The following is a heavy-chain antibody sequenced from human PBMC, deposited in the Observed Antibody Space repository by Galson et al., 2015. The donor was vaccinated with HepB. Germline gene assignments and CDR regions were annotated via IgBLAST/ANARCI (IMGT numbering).Heavy chain of an antibody. Sequence: SVKVSCKASGGTFSSYAISWVRQAPGQGLEWMGGIIPIFGTANYAQKFQGRVTITADESTSTAYMELSSLRSEDTAVYYCAREAISSHGDVFRGFDYWGQGTLVTVSS. CDR2: IIPIFGTA. J-gene: IGHJ4*02. CDR1: GGTFSSYA. V-gene: IGHV1-69*13. D-gene: IGHD4-17*01. CDR3: AREAISSHGDVFRGFDY.